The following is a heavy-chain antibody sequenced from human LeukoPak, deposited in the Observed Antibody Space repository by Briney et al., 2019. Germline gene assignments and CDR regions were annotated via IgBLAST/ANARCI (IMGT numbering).Heavy chain of an antibody. CDR1: GYTFTSYD. CDR2: MNPNRGNT. J-gene: IGHJ4*02. Sequence: GASVKDSCMASGYTFTSYDTNWVRQATGQGLEWMGWMNPNRGNTGNAQKFQGRVTLTRNTSLRTPYIEPCSLRSEDPAVYYCAREQQLEGGCDCWGQGTLVIVSS. D-gene: IGHD6-13*01. V-gene: IGHV1-8*01. CDR3: AREQQLEGGCDC.